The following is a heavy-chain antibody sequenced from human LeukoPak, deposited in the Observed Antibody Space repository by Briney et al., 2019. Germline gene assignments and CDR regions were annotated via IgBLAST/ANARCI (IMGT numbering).Heavy chain of an antibody. CDR3: AKDAQRGFDYSNSLEY. CDR2: IWSDGSDQ. V-gene: IGHV3-33*06. D-gene: IGHD4-11*01. Sequence: GGSVRLSCAASKFTFSHYGMHWVRQAPGKGLQWVAVIWSDGSDQYYADSVKGRFTISRDNSNNMVYLQMNSLRAGDTGVYYCAKDAQRGFDYSNSLEYWGQGALVSVSS. J-gene: IGHJ4*02. CDR1: KFTFSHYG.